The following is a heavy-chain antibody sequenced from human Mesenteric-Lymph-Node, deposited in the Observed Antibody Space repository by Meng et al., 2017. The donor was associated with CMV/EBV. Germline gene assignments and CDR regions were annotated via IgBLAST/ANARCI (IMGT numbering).Heavy chain of an antibody. D-gene: IGHD3-22*01. CDR3: ARDGDYYDSSGYNPFDY. V-gene: IGHV4-39*07. CDR1: GGSISSSSYY. J-gene: IGHJ4*02. CDR2: IYYSGST. Sequence: QLQLQESGPGLVKPSETLSLTCTVSGGSISSSSYYWGWIRQPPGKGLEWIGSIYYSGSTYYNPSLKSRVTISVDTSKNQFSLKLSSVTAADTAVYYCARDGDYYDSSGYNPFDYWGQGTLVTVSP.